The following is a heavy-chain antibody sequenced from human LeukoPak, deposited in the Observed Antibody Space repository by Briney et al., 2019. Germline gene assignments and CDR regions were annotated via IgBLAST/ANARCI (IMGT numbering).Heavy chain of an antibody. Sequence: SVKASCKASGGTLSSYAISWVRQAPGQGLEWMGGIIPIFGTANYAQKFQGRVTITTDESTSTAYMELSSLRSEDTAVYYCATVPAAMWEIYFQHWGQGTLVTVSS. V-gene: IGHV1-69*05. J-gene: IGHJ1*01. D-gene: IGHD2-2*01. CDR1: GGTLSSYA. CDR2: IIPIFGTA. CDR3: ATVPAAMWEIYFQH.